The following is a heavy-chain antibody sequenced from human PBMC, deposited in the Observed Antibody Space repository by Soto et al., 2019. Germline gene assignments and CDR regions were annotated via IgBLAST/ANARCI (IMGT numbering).Heavy chain of an antibody. CDR2: IYYSGSS. J-gene: IGHJ5*01. V-gene: IGHV4-31*03. Sequence: QVQLQESGPGLVKPSQTLSLTCTVSGGSISSSSYYWSWIRQHPGKGLEWIGYIYYSGSSYYNPSLKSRITMSVDTSNNQFSLRLNSVTAADTAVYYCARGVRHCSVSCYLDWFDSWGQGTLVTVSS. CDR3: ARGVRHCSVSCYLDWFDS. CDR1: GGSISSSSYY. D-gene: IGHD2-2*01.